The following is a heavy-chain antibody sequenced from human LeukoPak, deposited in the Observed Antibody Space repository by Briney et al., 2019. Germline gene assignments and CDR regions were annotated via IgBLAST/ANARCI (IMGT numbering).Heavy chain of an antibody. Sequence: ASVKVSCKASGYTFTGYYMHWVRQAPGQGLEWMGWINPNSGGTNYAQKFQGTVTMTRDTSISTAYMELSRLRSDDTAVYYCARPLGVVIPYNWFDPWGQGTLVTVSS. V-gene: IGHV1-2*02. D-gene: IGHD3-3*01. CDR2: INPNSGGT. CDR1: GYTFTGYY. CDR3: ARPLGVVIPYNWFDP. J-gene: IGHJ5*02.